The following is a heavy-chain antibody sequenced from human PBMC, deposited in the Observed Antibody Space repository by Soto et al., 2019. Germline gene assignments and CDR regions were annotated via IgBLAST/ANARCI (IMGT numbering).Heavy chain of an antibody. D-gene: IGHD5-18*01. J-gene: IGHJ5*02. CDR2: ISYSGTT. Sequence: QVQLQESGRGLVKPSQTLSLTCTVSGDSISSSNNYWSWIRQPPGEGLEWIGFISYSGTTSYSPSLKSRLAISVETSTNQFSLSLSSVTAADTAVYYCARGRGYSYGLDPWGQGTLVTVSS. CDR1: GDSISSSNNY. CDR3: ARGRGYSYGLDP. V-gene: IGHV4-30-4*01.